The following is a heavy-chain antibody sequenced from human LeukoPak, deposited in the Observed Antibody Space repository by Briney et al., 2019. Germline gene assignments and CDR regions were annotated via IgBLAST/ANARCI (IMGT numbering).Heavy chain of an antibody. Sequence: SETLSLTCTVSGGSISSYYWSWIRQPAGKGLEWIGRIYTSGSTNYNPSLKSRVTMSVDTSKNQFSLKLSSVTAADTAVYYCAREGEGYYDSSGYYQVFDYWGQGTLVTVSS. CDR1: GGSISSYY. CDR3: AREGEGYYDSSGYYQVFDY. J-gene: IGHJ4*02. CDR2: IYTSGST. V-gene: IGHV4-4*07. D-gene: IGHD3-22*01.